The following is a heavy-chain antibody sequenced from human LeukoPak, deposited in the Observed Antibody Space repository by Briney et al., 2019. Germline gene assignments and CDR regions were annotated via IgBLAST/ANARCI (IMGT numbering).Heavy chain of an antibody. D-gene: IGHD6-19*01. CDR3: AKDRRQYSSGWYFYY. Sequence: GGSLRLSCAASGFTFSSYGMHWVRQAPGKGREWVAFIRYDGSNKYYADSVKGRFTISRDNSKNTLYLQMNSLRAEDTAVYYCAKDRRQYSSGWYFYYWGQGTLVTVSS. CDR2: IRYDGSNK. V-gene: IGHV3-30*02. J-gene: IGHJ4*02. CDR1: GFTFSSYG.